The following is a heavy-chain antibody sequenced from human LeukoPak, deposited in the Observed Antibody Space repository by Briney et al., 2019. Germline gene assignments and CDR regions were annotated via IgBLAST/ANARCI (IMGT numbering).Heavy chain of an antibody. CDR1: GFTFDDYA. CDR3: AKADYYDSSGSIFDI. V-gene: IGHV3-9*03. CDR2: ISWNSGSI. J-gene: IGHJ3*02. Sequence: PGRSLRRYCAASGFTFDDYAMHWVRQAPGKGLEWVSGISWNSGSIGYADSVKGRFTISRDNAKNSLYLQMNSLRAEDMALYYCAKADYYDSSGSIFDIWGQGTMVTVSS. D-gene: IGHD3-22*01.